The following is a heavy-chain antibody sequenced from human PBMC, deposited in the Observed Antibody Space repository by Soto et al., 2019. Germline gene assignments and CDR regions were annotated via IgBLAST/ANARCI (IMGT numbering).Heavy chain of an antibody. Sequence: QVQLQESGPGLVKPSQTPSLTCTVSGGSISSGDSYWSWIRQSPGKGLEWIGYIYHSGSRYYNPSLASRVTISVDTSKNQFSLKLNSVTAADTAVYYCAREGAASHSYYYGTDVWGQGTTVTVSS. CDR2: IYHSGSR. V-gene: IGHV4-30-4*01. J-gene: IGHJ6*02. D-gene: IGHD3-16*01. CDR1: GGSISSGDSY. CDR3: AREGAASHSYYYGTDV.